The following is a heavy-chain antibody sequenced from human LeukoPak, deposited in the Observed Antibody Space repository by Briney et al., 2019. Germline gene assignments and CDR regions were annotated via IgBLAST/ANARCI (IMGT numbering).Heavy chain of an antibody. V-gene: IGHV1-69*13. D-gene: IGHD1-1*01. Sequence: VASVTVSCTASGGTFSSYAISWVRQAPGQGLEWMGGIIPIFGTANYAQKFQGRVTITADESTSTACMELSSLRSEDTAVYYCARGPYNLWDYGMDVWGQGTTVTVSS. CDR2: IIPIFGTA. CDR3: ARGPYNLWDYGMDV. J-gene: IGHJ6*02. CDR1: GGTFSSYA.